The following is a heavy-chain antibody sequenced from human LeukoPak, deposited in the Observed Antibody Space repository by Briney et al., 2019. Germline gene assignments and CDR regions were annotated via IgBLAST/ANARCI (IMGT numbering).Heavy chain of an antibody. Sequence: ASVKVSCKASGYTFTSYGISWVRQAPGQGLEWMGWISAYNGNTNYAQKPQGRVTMTTDTSTSTAYMELRSLRSDDTAVYYCARDGTHGHFDWLLHHWGQGTLVTVSS. CDR3: ARDGTHGHFDWLLHH. J-gene: IGHJ4*02. V-gene: IGHV1-18*04. D-gene: IGHD3-9*01. CDR1: GYTFTSYG. CDR2: ISAYNGNT.